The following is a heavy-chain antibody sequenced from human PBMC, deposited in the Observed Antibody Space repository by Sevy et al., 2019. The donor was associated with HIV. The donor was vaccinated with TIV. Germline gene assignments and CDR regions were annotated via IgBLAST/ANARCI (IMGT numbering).Heavy chain of an antibody. D-gene: IGHD6-6*01. CDR1: GFTFSSYV. V-gene: IGHV3-23*01. Sequence: GGSLRLSCAASGFTFSSYVMSWVRQAPIKGLEWVSAIRGRGASTYYADSVKGRFTISRDNSKNTLYPQMNSLRAEDTAVYYCAGSSSYYYGMDVWGQGTTVTVSS. J-gene: IGHJ6*02. CDR3: AGSSSYYYGMDV. CDR2: IRGRGAST.